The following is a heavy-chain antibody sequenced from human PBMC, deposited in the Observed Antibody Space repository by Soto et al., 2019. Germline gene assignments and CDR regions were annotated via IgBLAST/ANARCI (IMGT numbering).Heavy chain of an antibody. CDR2: ISAYNGNT. J-gene: IGHJ5*02. CDR1: GYTFTSYG. CDR3: ASHTSMGAGSSGFDP. V-gene: IGHV1-18*01. D-gene: IGHD3-10*01. Sequence: QVQLVQSGAEVKKPGASVKVSCKASGYTFTSYGISWVRQAPGQGLEWMGWISAYNGNTNYAQKLQGRVTMTTDTSXXTAYMELRSLRSDDTAVYYCASHTSMGAGSSGFDPWGQGTLVTVSS.